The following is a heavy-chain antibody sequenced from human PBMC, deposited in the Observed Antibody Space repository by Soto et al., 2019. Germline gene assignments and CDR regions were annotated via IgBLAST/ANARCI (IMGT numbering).Heavy chain of an antibody. V-gene: IGHV3-48*02. Sequence: EVQLVESGGGLVQPGGSLSLSCAASGFTFTSYSMNWVRQAPGKGLEWISYIGRSSSDIHYADSVKGRFTISRDNAKNSLYLQMSTLRDEDRAVYYCARDYNYGIDYWGQGTLVTVSS. CDR3: ARDYNYGIDY. CDR2: IGRSSSDI. D-gene: IGHD3-22*01. CDR1: GFTFTSYS. J-gene: IGHJ4*02.